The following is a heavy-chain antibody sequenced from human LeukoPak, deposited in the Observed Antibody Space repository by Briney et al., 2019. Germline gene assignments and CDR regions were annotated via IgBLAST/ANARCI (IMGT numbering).Heavy chain of an antibody. CDR2: IWHDGSNK. CDR1: GFTFSSYG. Sequence: GGSLRLSCAASGFTFSSYGMHWVRQAPGKGLEWVAVIWHDGSNKYYADSVKGRFTISRDNSKNTLYLQMNSLRAEDTAVYYCARSDPIGYCSSTSCAFDYWGQGTLVTVSS. CDR3: ARSDPIGYCSSTSCAFDY. D-gene: IGHD2-2*01. V-gene: IGHV3-33*01. J-gene: IGHJ4*02.